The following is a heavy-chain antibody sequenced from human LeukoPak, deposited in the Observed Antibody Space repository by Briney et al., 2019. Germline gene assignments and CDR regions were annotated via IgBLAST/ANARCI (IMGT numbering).Heavy chain of an antibody. CDR2: MNPNSGNT. CDR3: ARGGACSGGSCYSYYYYGMDV. Sequence: ASVKVSCKASGYTFTSYDINWVRQATGQGLEWMGWMNPNSGNTGYAQKFQGRVTMTRNTSISTAYMELSSLRSEDTAVYYCARGGACSGGSCYSYYYYGMDVWGQGTRSPSP. V-gene: IGHV1-8*01. CDR1: GYTFTSYD. D-gene: IGHD2-15*01. J-gene: IGHJ6*02.